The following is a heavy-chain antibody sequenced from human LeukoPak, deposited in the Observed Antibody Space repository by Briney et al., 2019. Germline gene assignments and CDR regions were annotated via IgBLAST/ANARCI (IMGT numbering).Heavy chain of an antibody. D-gene: IGHD4-11*01. CDR2: ISAYNGNT. V-gene: IGHV1-18*01. Sequence: ASEKVSCKASGYTFTSYAITWVRHAPGQGLEWMRWISAYNGNTNYAQKLQGRVTMTTDTSTNTAYMELRSLRSDDTAVYYCARGLQENLAWLQAFTAFDIWGQGTMVTVSS. CDR1: GYTFTSYA. CDR3: ARGLQENLAWLQAFTAFDI. J-gene: IGHJ3*02.